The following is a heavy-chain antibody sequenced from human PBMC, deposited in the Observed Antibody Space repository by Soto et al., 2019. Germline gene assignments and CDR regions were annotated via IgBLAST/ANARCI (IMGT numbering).Heavy chain of an antibody. CDR1: GFTFSTYS. Sequence: GGSLRLSCAASGFTFSTYSMNWVRQAPGKGLEWIAYITSSSSTIFYADSVKGRFTTSRDNAKNSLYLQMNSLRDEDTSVYYCARDNGIAGSFDPWGQGILVTVSS. D-gene: IGHD6-13*01. CDR2: ITSSSSTI. CDR3: ARDNGIAGSFDP. J-gene: IGHJ5*02. V-gene: IGHV3-48*02.